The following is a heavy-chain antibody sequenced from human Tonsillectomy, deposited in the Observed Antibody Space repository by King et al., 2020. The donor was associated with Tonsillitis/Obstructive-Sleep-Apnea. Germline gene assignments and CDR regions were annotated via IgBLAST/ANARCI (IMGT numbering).Heavy chain of an antibody. J-gene: IGHJ4*02. CDR1: GITFSSYA. CDR2: ISGCGGST. Sequence: VQLVESGGGLVQPGGSLRLSCAASGITFSSYAMSWVRQAPGKGLEWVSTISGCGGSTYYADSVKGRFTISRDNSKNTLYLQMNSLRAEDTAVYYCAKAMVQGIIITIFDYWGQGTLVTVSS. D-gene: IGHD3-10*01. V-gene: IGHV3-23*04. CDR3: AKAMVQGIIITIFDY.